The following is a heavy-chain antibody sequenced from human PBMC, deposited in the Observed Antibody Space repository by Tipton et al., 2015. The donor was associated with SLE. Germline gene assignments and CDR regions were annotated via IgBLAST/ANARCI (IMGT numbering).Heavy chain of an antibody. V-gene: IGHV4-59*04. Sequence: TLSLTCTVSGGSISSQYWSWIRRHPGKGLEWVGTIYHSGTTYYNPTLKSRLTLSLDTSKNQLPLKLSSVTAADTAVYYYATAEFYGSVNGLDVWGQGTTVTVSS. CDR3: ATAEFYGSVNGLDV. D-gene: IGHD2/OR15-2a*01. CDR2: IYHSGTT. J-gene: IGHJ6*02. CDR1: GGSISSQY.